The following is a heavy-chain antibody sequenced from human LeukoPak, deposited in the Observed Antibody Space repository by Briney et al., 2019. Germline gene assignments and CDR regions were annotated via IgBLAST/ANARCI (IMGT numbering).Heavy chain of an antibody. CDR3: ARDQGSLSRSWYTGY. Sequence: GSSVKVSCKASGGTFNSYAINWVRQAPGQGLEWMGRINPNSGDTNFAQKFQGRVTMTRDTSITTAYMELSSLRPDDTAVYFCARDQGSLSRSWYTGYWGQGTQVTVSS. CDR1: GGTFNSYA. CDR2: INPNSGDT. V-gene: IGHV1-2*06. J-gene: IGHJ4*02. D-gene: IGHD6-13*01.